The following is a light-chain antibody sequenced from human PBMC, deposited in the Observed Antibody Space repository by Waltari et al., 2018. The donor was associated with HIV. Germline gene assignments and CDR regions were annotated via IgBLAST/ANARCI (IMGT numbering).Light chain of an antibody. V-gene: IGLV2-14*01. CDR2: EVS. J-gene: IGLJ1*01. Sequence: QSALTQPASVSGSPGQSITISCTGTSSDVVSYNYVSWYQHHPGKAPKLMIYEVSTRPSGVSNRFSGSKSGYTASLTISGLQAEDEADYYCSSYTSTSTSCVFGTGTKVTVL. CDR1: SSDVVSYNY. CDR3: SSYTSTSTSCV.